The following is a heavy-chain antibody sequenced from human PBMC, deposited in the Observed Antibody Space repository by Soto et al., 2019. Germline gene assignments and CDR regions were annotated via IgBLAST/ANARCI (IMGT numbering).Heavy chain of an antibody. CDR1: GDSISSGNYR. Sequence: SETLSLTCTVSGDSISSGNYRCGWVRQTPGKGLEWIGNIYSTGTTYYNPSLKSRATISGDTSKNQFSLKLSIVTAADTAVYYCTSRLGYGYAMDVWGQGTAVTVSS. CDR3: TSRLGYGYAMDV. J-gene: IGHJ6*02. CDR2: IYSTGTT. D-gene: IGHD5-12*01. V-gene: IGHV4-39*01.